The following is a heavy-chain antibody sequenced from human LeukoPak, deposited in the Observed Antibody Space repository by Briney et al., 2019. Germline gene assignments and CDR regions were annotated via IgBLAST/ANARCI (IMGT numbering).Heavy chain of an antibody. J-gene: IGHJ4*02. CDR1: GGTFSSYA. Sequence: SVKVSCKASGGTFSSYAISWVRQAPGQGLEWMGGIIPIFGTANYAQKFQGRVTITADESTSTAYMELSSLRSEDTAVYYCATDPNYYDSSGYSIDWGQGTLVTVSS. V-gene: IGHV1-69*13. CDR3: ATDPNYYDSSGYSID. CDR2: IIPIFGTA. D-gene: IGHD3-22*01.